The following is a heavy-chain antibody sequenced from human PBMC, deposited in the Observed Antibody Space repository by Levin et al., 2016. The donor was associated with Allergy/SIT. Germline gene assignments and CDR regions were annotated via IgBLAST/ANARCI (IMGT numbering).Heavy chain of an antibody. CDR1: GFTFSTHS. J-gene: IGHJ4*02. Sequence: GGSLRLSCTASGFTFSTHSMNWFRQTPGKRLEWVSSISSGSDYVYYADSVAGRFTISRDNAKNSLFLQLNSLRAADTAVYYCARDSRTYGPRGDYWGQGTLVTVSS. V-gene: IGHV3-21*01. D-gene: IGHD3-10*01. CDR3: ARDSRTYGPRGDY. CDR2: ISSGSDYV.